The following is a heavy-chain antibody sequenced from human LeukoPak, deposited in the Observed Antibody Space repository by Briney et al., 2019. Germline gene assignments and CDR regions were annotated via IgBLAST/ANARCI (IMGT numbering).Heavy chain of an antibody. CDR1: GFTFSSYA. CDR3: AKDAFCTSTNCYASYFDY. CDR2: ISGSGGTT. D-gene: IGHD2-2*01. Sequence: GGSLRLSCAASGFTFSSYAMSWVRQAPGKGLEWVSAISGSGGTTHYADSVKGRFTISRDRSKNTLYLQMHSLRAEDTAVYYCAKDAFCTSTNCYASYFDYWGQGTLFTVSS. J-gene: IGHJ4*02. V-gene: IGHV3-23*01.